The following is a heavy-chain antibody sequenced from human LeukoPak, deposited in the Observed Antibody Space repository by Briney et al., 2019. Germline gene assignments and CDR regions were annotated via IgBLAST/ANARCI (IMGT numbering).Heavy chain of an antibody. Sequence: GGSLRLSCAASGFIFSGSWMDWVRQPPGKGLVWVSRIFPDGTTTTYADSVKGRFTISRDNAKNTLYLQMNSLRVEDTAVYYCARPFDHDALDIWGQGTLVTVSS. D-gene: IGHD3-9*01. J-gene: IGHJ4*02. CDR3: ARPFDHDALDI. CDR1: GFIFSGSW. V-gene: IGHV3-74*01. CDR2: IFPDGTTT.